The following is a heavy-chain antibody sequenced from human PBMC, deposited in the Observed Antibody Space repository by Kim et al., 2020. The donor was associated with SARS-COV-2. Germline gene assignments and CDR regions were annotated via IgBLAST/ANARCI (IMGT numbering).Heavy chain of an antibody. D-gene: IGHD3-16*01. Sequence: SETLSLTCTVSGGSISSYYWSWIRQPPGKGLEWIGYIYYSGSTNYNPSLKSRVTISVDTSKNQFSLKLSSVTAADTAVYYCARLGDGGGDFDYWGQRTLVTVSS. V-gene: IGHV4-59*01. J-gene: IGHJ4*02. CDR2: IYYSGST. CDR1: GGSISSYY. CDR3: ARLGDGGGDFDY.